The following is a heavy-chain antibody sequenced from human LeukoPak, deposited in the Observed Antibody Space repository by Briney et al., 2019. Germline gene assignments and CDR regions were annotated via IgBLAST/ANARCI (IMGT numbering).Heavy chain of an antibody. CDR1: GFTFSSYA. Sequence: GGSLRLSCAASGFTFSSYAMHWVRQAPGKGLEWVAVISYDGSNKYYADSVKGRFTISRDNSKNTLYLQMNSLRAEDTAVYYCAKGAYSSSLVGLTYWGQGTLVTVSS. V-gene: IGHV3-30-3*01. D-gene: IGHD6-6*01. CDR2: ISYDGSNK. J-gene: IGHJ4*02. CDR3: AKGAYSSSLVGLTY.